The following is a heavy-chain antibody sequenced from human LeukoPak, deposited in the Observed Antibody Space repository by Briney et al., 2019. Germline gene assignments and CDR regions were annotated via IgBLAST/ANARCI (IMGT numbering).Heavy chain of an antibody. V-gene: IGHV1-2*02. CDR2: INPNSGGT. D-gene: IGHD3-22*01. J-gene: IGHJ3*02. Sequence: ASVKVSCKASGYTFTGYYMHWVRQAPGQGLEWMGWINPNSGGTNYAQKFQGRVTMNRDTSISTAYMELSRLRSDDTAVYYCARDFPYYYDRVEAFDIWGQGTMVTVSS. CDR1: GYTFTGYY. CDR3: ARDFPYYYDRVEAFDI.